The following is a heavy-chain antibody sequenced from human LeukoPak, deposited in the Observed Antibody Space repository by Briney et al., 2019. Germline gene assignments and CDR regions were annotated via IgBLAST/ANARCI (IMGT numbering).Heavy chain of an antibody. CDR2: IYYSGST. D-gene: IGHD2-15*01. J-gene: IGHJ3*02. Sequence: SETLSLTCTVSGGSISSYYWGWIRQPPGKGLEWIGSIYYSGSTNYNPSLKSRVTISVDTSKNQFSLKLSSVTAADTAVYYCARLLVAGDAFDIWGQGTMVTVSS. CDR1: GGSISSYY. V-gene: IGHV4-39*01. CDR3: ARLLVAGDAFDI.